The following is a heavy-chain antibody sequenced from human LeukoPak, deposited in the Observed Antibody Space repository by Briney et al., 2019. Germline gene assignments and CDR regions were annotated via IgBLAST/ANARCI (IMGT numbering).Heavy chain of an antibody. CDR1: GFTFSSYN. CDR2: ISSSSSYI. CDR3: ARGRDGSQSPIDD. J-gene: IGHJ4*02. V-gene: IGHV3-21*01. D-gene: IGHD5-24*01. Sequence: PGGSPRLSCAASGFTFSSYNMNWVRQAPGKGLEWVSSISSSSSYIYYADSVRGRFTTSRDNAKNSLYLQMNSLRAEDTAVYYCARGRDGSQSPIDDWGQGTLVTVSS.